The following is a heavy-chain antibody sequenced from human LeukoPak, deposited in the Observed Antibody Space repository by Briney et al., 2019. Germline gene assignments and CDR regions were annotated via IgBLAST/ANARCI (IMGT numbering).Heavy chain of an antibody. D-gene: IGHD5-12*01. V-gene: IGHV4-39*07. J-gene: IGHJ4*02. CDR1: GGSISSSSYY. CDR2: IYYSGST. Sequence: SETLSLTCTVSGGSISSSSYYWGWIRQPPGKGLEWIGSIYYSGSTYYNPSLKSRVTISVDTSKNQFSLKLSSVTAADTAVYYCASDRFDYVYWGQGTLVTVSS. CDR3: ASDRFDYVY.